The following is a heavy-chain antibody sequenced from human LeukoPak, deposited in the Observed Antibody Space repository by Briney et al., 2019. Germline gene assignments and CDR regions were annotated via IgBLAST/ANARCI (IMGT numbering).Heavy chain of an antibody. J-gene: IGHJ4*02. CDR2: IYYSGST. Sequence: LETLSLTCTVSGGSISSSNYYWGWIRQPPGKGLEWIGTIYYSGSTYYNPSLKSRVTISVDTSKNQFSLNLSSVTAADTAVYYCTRTFSGSPVDYWGQGTLVTVSS. V-gene: IGHV4-39*01. CDR1: GGSISSSNYY. CDR3: TRTFSGSPVDY. D-gene: IGHD1-26*01.